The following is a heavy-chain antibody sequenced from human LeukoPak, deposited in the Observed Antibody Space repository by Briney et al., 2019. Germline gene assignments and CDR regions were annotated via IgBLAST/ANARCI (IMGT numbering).Heavy chain of an antibody. V-gene: IGHV4-59*08. D-gene: IGHD4-17*01. CDR1: GGSISSHY. CDR2: ISYSGST. J-gene: IGHJ4*02. Sequence: KPSETLSLTCTVSGGSISSHYWSWIRQPPGQGLEWIGYISYSGSTNYNPSLKSRVNISVDTSKNQFSLKLSSVTAADTAVYYCARDDYGDYFDYWGQGTLVTVSS. CDR3: ARDDYGDYFDY.